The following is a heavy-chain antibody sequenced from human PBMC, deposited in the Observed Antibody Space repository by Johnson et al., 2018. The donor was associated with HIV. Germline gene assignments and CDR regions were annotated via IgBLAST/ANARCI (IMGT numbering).Heavy chain of an antibody. D-gene: IGHD5-24*01. V-gene: IGHV3-49*04. Sequence: VQLVESGGGLVQPGRSLRLSCQASGFSFGDYAMSWVRQAPGKGLEWIGFIRSKAYGGTTEYAASVKGRFTISRDNSKNTLYLQMNSLRAEDTAVYYCARSCRDGYTCNAFDIWGQGTMVTVSS. CDR2: IRSKAYGGTT. CDR3: ARSCRDGYTCNAFDI. CDR1: GFSFGDYA. J-gene: IGHJ3*02.